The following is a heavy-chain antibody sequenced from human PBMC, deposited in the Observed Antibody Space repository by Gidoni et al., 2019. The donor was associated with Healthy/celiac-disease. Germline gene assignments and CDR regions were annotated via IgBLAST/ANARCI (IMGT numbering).Heavy chain of an antibody. J-gene: IGHJ5*02. V-gene: IGHV2-5*01. Sequence: QITLKESGPTLVKPTQTLTLTCTFSGFSLSTSGVGVGWSRQPPGKALEWLALIYWNDDKRYSPSLKSRLTITKDTSKNQVVLTMTNMDPVDTATSYCAPVKPHYIAAAGTDWFDPWGQGTLVTVSS. CDR2: IYWNDDK. D-gene: IGHD6-13*01. CDR1: GFSLSTSGVG. CDR3: APVKPHYIAAAGTDWFDP.